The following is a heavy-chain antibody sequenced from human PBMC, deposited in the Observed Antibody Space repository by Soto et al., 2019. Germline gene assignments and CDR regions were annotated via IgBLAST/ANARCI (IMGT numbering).Heavy chain of an antibody. Sequence: QVQLVQSGAEVKKPGSSVKVSCKASGGTFGSYAISWVRQAPGQGLEWMGGIIPISGTANYAQKFQGRVTITADESTSTVSMELSSRRSEDTAVYFCARSQGSSTSLEIYYYYYYGMDVWGQGTTVTVSS. CDR2: IIPISGTA. D-gene: IGHD2-2*01. CDR1: GGTFGSYA. CDR3: ARSQGSSTSLEIYYYYYYGMDV. V-gene: IGHV1-69*01. J-gene: IGHJ6*02.